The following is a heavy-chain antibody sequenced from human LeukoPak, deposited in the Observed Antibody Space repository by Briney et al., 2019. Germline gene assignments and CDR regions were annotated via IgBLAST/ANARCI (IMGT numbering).Heavy chain of an antibody. J-gene: IGHJ3*02. CDR1: GGSISSYY. V-gene: IGHV4-4*07. CDR2: IYTSGST. CDR3: AIQWDHWSAIDI. D-gene: IGHD1-26*01. Sequence: ASETLSLTCTVSGGSISSYYWSWIRQPAGKGLEWIGRIYTSGSTNYNPSLKSRVTMSADTSKNQFSLKLSSVTAADTAVYYCAIQWDHWSAIDIWGQGTMVTVSS.